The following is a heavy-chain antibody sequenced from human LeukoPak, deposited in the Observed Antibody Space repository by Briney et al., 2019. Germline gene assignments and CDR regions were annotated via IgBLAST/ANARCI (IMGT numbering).Heavy chain of an antibody. V-gene: IGHV4-30-4*08. CDR3: ARDVDDDYGDYGGAFDY. CDR2: IYYSGST. Sequence: SETLSLTCTVSGGSISSGDYYWSWIRQPPGKGLEWIGYIYYSGSTYYNPSLKSRVTISVDTSKNQFSLKLSSVTAADTAVYYCARDVDDDYGDYGGAFDYWGQGTLVTVSS. D-gene: IGHD4-17*01. CDR1: GGSISSGDYY. J-gene: IGHJ4*02.